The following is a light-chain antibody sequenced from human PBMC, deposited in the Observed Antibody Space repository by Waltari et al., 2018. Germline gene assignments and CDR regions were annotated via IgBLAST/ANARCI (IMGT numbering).Light chain of an antibody. J-gene: IGKJ1*01. V-gene: IGKV3-20*01. CDR1: QSVSRA. CDR3: QHYLRLPVT. Sequence: EIVLTQSPGTLSLSLGERATVSCRASQSVSRALAWYQQKPGQAPRLLIYGASTRATGIPDRFGGSGSGTDFSLTISRLELDDFAVYYCQHYLRLPVTFGQGTTVEI. CDR2: GAS.